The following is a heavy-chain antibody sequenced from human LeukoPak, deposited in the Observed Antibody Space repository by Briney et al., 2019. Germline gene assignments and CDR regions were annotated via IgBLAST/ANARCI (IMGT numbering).Heavy chain of an antibody. CDR3: ARGAPHYDSSGYPRGFDY. CDR2: ISHSGST. Sequence: SSGTLSLTCAVYGGSFSGYYWSWIRQPPGKGLEWIGEISHSGSTNYNPSLKSRVTISVDTSKNQFSLKLSSVTAADTAVYYCARGAPHYDSSGYPRGFDYWGQGTLVTVSS. V-gene: IGHV4-34*01. J-gene: IGHJ4*02. CDR1: GGSFSGYY. D-gene: IGHD3-22*01.